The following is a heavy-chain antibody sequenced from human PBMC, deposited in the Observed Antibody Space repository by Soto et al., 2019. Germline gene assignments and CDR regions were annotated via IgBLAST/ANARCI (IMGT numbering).Heavy chain of an antibody. CDR1: GDSVSSNGAC. J-gene: IGHJ6*02. V-gene: IGHV6-1*01. CDR2: IYYRSKWFH. CDR3: ARVHCSAGTCLDGLDF. Sequence: PSQTLSLTCVISGDSVSSNGACWNWIRQSPSRGLQWLGRIYYRSKWFHDYAASVESRMAINPDTSRSQFSLQLNYVTPEDTAVYYCARVHCSAGTCLDGLDFRGQGTTVTVSS. D-gene: IGHD2-15*01.